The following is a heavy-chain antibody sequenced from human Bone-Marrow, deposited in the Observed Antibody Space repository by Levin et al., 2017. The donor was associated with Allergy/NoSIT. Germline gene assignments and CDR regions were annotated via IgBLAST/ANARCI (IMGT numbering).Heavy chain of an antibody. CDR2: SSGSSANI. D-gene: IGHD3-10*01. J-gene: IGHJ4*02. CDR1: GFTFSDYE. V-gene: IGHV3-48*03. Sequence: GGSLRLSCAASGFTFSDYEMNWVRQAPGKGLELVSHSSGSSANIYYADSVKGRFTISRDNAKNSLYLQMNSLRVEDTAVYYCARIRFAEYPDYWGQGPLVTVSS. CDR3: ARIRFAEYPDY.